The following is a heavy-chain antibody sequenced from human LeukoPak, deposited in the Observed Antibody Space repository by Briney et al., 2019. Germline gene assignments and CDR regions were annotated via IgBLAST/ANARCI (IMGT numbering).Heavy chain of an antibody. CDR3: AKDRHRDSSGWHYYFDY. CDR2: ISGSGHST. CDR1: GFTFSSYA. Sequence: PGGSLRLSCAASGFTFSSYAMSWVRQAPGKGLEWVSSISGSGHSTYYADSVKGRFTISRDNSKNTLYLQMNSLRAEDTAVYYCAKDRHRDSSGWHYYFDYWGQETLVTVSS. V-gene: IGHV3-23*01. D-gene: IGHD6-19*01. J-gene: IGHJ4*02.